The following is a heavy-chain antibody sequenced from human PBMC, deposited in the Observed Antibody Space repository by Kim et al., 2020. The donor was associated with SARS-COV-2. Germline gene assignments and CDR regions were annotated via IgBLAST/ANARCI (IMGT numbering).Heavy chain of an antibody. CDR3: VTGIVVVAATGVDY. D-gene: IGHD2-15*01. Sequence: DSVKGRFTISRDNSKNTLYLQMSSLRAEDTAVYYCVTGIVVVAATGVDYWGQGTLVTVSS. V-gene: IGHV3-64D*09. J-gene: IGHJ4*02.